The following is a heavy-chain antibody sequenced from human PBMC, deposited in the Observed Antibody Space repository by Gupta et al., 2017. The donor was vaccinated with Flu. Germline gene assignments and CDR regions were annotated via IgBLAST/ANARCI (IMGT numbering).Heavy chain of an antibody. Sequence: IYTSGSTNYNPSLKSRVTISVDTSKNQFSLKLSSVTAADTAVYYCAATYYYGSGSYSRGSTANYYFDYWGQGTLVTVSS. J-gene: IGHJ4*02. V-gene: IGHV4-4*09. CDR2: IYTSGST. CDR3: AATYYYGSGSYSRGSTANYYFDY. D-gene: IGHD3-10*01.